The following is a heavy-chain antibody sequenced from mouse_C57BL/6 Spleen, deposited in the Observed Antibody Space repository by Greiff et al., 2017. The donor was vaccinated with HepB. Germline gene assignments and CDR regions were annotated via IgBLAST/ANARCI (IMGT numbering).Heavy chain of an antibody. CDR3: ARSGYDPTYYAMDY. J-gene: IGHJ4*01. V-gene: IGHV1-69*01. Sequence: VQLQQPGAELVMPGASVKLSCKASGYTFTSYWMHWVKQRPGQGLEWIGEIDPSDSYTNYNQKFKGKSTLSVDKSSSTAYMQLSSLTSEDSAVYYCARSGYDPTYYAMDYWGQGTSVTVSS. CDR1: GYTFTSYW. D-gene: IGHD1-2*01. CDR2: IDPSDSYT.